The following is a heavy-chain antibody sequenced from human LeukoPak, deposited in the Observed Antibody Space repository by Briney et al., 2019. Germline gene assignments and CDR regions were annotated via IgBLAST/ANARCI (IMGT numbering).Heavy chain of an antibody. D-gene: IGHD4-11*01. Sequence: GGSLRLSCAASGFTFSNFYMSWFRQAQGKGLELLSYISGSGTNQHYADSVSGRFTISRDNAENSLSLQMDSLRAEDTAVYYCARPVSPTYLYYTDVWGKGTTVTVSS. CDR2: ISGSGTNQ. CDR1: GFTFSNFY. J-gene: IGHJ6*03. CDR3: ARPVSPTYLYYTDV. V-gene: IGHV3-11*01.